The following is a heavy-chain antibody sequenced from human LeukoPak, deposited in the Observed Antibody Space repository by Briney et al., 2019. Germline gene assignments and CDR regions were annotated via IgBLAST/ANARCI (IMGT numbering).Heavy chain of an antibody. Sequence: PGGSLRLSCAASGFIFSRYALSWVRQAPGKGLEWVSTIIGSSDSTYYTDSVKGRFTISRDNSMNTVYLQMNSLRAEDTAVYYCSKGSSLLEWFFDYWGQGTLVTVSS. D-gene: IGHD3-3*01. J-gene: IGHJ4*02. CDR3: SKGSSLLEWFFDY. V-gene: IGHV3-23*01. CDR2: IIGSSDST. CDR1: GFIFSRYA.